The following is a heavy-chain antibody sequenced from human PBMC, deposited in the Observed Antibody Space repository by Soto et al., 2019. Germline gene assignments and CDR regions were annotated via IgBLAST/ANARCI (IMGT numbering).Heavy chain of an antibody. CDR3: ARVGYYYDSSGYYLSFDY. CDR1: GYTFTSYD. D-gene: IGHD3-22*01. CDR2: MNPNSGNT. V-gene: IGHV1-8*01. J-gene: IGHJ4*02. Sequence: ASVKVSCKASGYTFTSYDINWVRQATGQGLEWMGWMNPNSGNTGYAQKFQGRVTMARNTSISTAYMELSSLRSGDTAVYYCARVGYYYDSSGYYLSFDYWGQGTLVTVSS.